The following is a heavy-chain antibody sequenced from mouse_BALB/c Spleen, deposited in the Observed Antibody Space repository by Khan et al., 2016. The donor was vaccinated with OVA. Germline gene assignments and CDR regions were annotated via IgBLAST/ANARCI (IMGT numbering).Heavy chain of an antibody. CDR1: GYSITSDYA. V-gene: IGHV3-2*02. J-gene: IGHJ3*01. CDR2: ISYSGST. Sequence: EVQLVETGPGLVKPSQSLSLTCTVTGYSITSDYAWNWIRQFPGNKLEWMGYISYSGSTSYNPSLKSRISITRDTSKNQFFRQLNSVTTEDTATYYCARGARAWFAYWGQGTLVTVSA. CDR3: ARGARAWFAY.